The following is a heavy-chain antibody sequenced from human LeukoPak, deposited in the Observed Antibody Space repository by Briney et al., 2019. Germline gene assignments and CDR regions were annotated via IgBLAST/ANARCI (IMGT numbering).Heavy chain of an antibody. CDR1: GFSLSTSGMC. Sequence: SGPTLVNPTQTLTLTCTFSGFSLSTSGMCVSWIRQPPGKALEWLARIDLDDDKYYSTSLKTRLTISKDTSKTQVVLTMTNMDPVDTATYYCARIAGIAAAGIYYYGMDVWGQGTTVTVSS. CDR3: ARIAGIAAAGIYYYGMDV. J-gene: IGHJ6*02. D-gene: IGHD6-13*01. V-gene: IGHV2-70*11. CDR2: IDLDDDK.